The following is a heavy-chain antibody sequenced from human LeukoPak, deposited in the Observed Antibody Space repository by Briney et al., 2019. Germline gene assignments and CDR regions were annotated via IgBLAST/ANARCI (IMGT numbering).Heavy chain of an antibody. CDR3: ASRHCSGGGCYFAGADPFDY. CDR2: IYSGGNI. V-gene: IGHV3-53*01. Sequence: GGSLRLSCAASGFTVSSTYMSWVRQAPGKGLEWVSVIYSGGNIYYIDSVKGRFTISRDTSKNPLYLQMNSLRAEDTAVYYCASRHCSGGGCYFAGADPFDYWGQGTLATVSS. CDR1: GFTVSSTY. J-gene: IGHJ4*02. D-gene: IGHD2-15*01.